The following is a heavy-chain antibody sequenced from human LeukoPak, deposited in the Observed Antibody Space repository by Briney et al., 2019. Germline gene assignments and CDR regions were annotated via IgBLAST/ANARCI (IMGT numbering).Heavy chain of an antibody. D-gene: IGHD3-10*01. CDR1: GGSFSGYY. CDR2: INHSGST. Sequence: SETLSLTCGVYGGSFSGYYWSWIRQPPGKGLEWIGEINHSGSTNYNPSLKSRVTISVDTSKNQFSLKLSSVTAADTAVYYCAREDQYYGSGSFDYWGQGTLVTVSS. V-gene: IGHV4-34*01. CDR3: AREDQYYGSGSFDY. J-gene: IGHJ4*02.